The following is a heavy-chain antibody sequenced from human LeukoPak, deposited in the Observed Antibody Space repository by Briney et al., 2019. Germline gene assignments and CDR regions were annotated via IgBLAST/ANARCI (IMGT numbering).Heavy chain of an antibody. D-gene: IGHD6-19*01. CDR3: ARAFYGSGWYDFGY. CDR2: IYNDDNT. V-gene: IGHV3-53*01. CDR1: GFTVSSNY. Sequence: GGSLRLSCAASGFTVSSNYMSWVRQAPGKGLEWVSVIYNDDNTYYADSVKGRFTISRDNSKNTLYLQMSSLRAEDTAVYYCARAFYGSGWYDFGYWGQGTLVTVSS. J-gene: IGHJ4*02.